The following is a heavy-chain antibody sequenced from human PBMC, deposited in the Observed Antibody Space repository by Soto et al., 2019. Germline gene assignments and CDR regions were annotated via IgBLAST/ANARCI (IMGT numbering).Heavy chain of an antibody. D-gene: IGHD3-10*01. Sequence: QEQLVQSGAEMKKPGSSVKVSCKASGGIFNNYAISWVRQAPGQGLEWMEWIIPMFGTLNYAQQFQGRVTIAADETTSTAYMELSSLRSEVTAVYYCARGLRTGNYGMDAWGQATTVTLSS. J-gene: IGHJ6*02. CDR1: GGIFNNYA. V-gene: IGHV1-69*01. CDR2: IIPMFGTL. CDR3: ARGLRTGNYGMDA.